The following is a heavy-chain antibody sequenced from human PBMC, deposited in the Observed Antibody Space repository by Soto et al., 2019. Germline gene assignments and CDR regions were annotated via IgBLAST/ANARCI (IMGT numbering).Heavy chain of an antibody. J-gene: IGHJ6*02. CDR1: GGSISSGDYY. CDR3: ARASFKVLRLVYYYYGIDV. Sequence: SETLSLTCTVSGGSISSGDYYWSWIRQPPGKGLEWIGYIYYSGSTYYNPSLKSRVTISVDTSTNQFSLKLSSVAAADTAVYYCARASFKVLRLVYYYYGIDVCGQETTVTVS. V-gene: IGHV4-30-4*01. D-gene: IGHD1-26*01. CDR2: IYYSGST.